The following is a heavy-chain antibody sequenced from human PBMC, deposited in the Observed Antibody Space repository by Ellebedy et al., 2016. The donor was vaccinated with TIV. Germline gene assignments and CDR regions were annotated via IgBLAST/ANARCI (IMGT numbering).Heavy chain of an antibody. Sequence: SETLSLTXSVSGISISEFYWAWIRQSPGRGLEWIGYISYEGTPTYGPSLKSRVTFSADRSKNQLSLTLRSVTAADTAVYYCARADFLSGYSPTQNWLEPWGQGTPVSVSS. V-gene: IGHV4-59*01. CDR2: ISYEGTP. J-gene: IGHJ5*02. D-gene: IGHD3-3*01. CDR3: ARADFLSGYSPTQNWLEP. CDR1: GISISEFY.